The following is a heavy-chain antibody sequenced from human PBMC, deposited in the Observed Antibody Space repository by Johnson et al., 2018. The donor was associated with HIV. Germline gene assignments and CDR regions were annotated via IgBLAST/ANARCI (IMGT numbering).Heavy chain of an antibody. CDR3: TRRYSISSRGYDI. D-gene: IGHD6-6*01. CDR2: IRSKVNTYAT. J-gene: IGHJ3*02. V-gene: IGHV3-73*01. CDR1: GFTFSGSA. Sequence: VQLVESGGGLVQPGGSLRLSCAASGFTFSGSAMNWVRQASGKGLEWVGRIRSKVNTYATAYAASVKGRFIISRDDSKNTAYLQMNSLKTEDTAVYYCTRRYSISSRGYDIWGHGTMVTVSS.